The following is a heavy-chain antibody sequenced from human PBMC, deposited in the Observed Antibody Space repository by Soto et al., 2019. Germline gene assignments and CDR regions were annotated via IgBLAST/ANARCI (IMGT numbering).Heavy chain of an antibody. V-gene: IGHV1-3*01. CDR3: ARESTPRASRIAAAGAKNWFDP. Sequence: GASVKVSCKASGYTFTSYAMHWVRQAPGQRVEWMGWINAGNGNTKYSQKFQGRVTITRDTSASTAYMELSNLRSEETAVYYCARESTPRASRIAAAGAKNWFDPWGQGTLVTVSS. CDR2: INAGNGNT. J-gene: IGHJ5*02. CDR1: GYTFTSYA. D-gene: IGHD6-13*01.